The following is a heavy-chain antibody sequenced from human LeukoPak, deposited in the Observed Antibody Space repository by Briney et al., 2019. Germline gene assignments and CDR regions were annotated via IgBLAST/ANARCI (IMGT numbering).Heavy chain of an antibody. CDR3: AREAITLFVVVRTQTTYGPHRFDP. V-gene: IGHV1-46*01. CDR2: INPRGDTT. CDR1: GYTFTSYH. Sequence: ASVKLSCTASGYTFTSYHMHCERHAPRQPPERRGKINPRGDTTNTTHKIPGTVTLTRNTSTSTEYTELSSLRSENTAEYACAREAITLFVVVRTQTTYGPHRFDPWGQGTLVTVSS. J-gene: IGHJ5*02. D-gene: IGHD3-3*01.